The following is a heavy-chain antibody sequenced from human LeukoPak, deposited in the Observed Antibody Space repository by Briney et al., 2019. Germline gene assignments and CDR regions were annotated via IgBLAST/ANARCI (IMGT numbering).Heavy chain of an antibody. D-gene: IGHD4-23*01. CDR3: ARLFGRWLHTYYYGMDV. CDR1: GGTFSSYA. Sequence: SVKVSCKASGGTFSSYAISWVRQAPGQGLEWMGGIIPIFGTANYAQKFQGRVTITADESTSTAYMELSSLRSEDTAVYYCARLFGRWLHTYYYGMDVWGQGTTVTVSS. J-gene: IGHJ6*02. CDR2: IIPIFGTA. V-gene: IGHV1-69*13.